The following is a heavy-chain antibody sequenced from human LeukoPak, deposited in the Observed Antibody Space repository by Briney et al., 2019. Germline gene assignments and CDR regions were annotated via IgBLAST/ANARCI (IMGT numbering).Heavy chain of an antibody. V-gene: IGHV3-23*01. CDR1: GFTFSSYA. CDR3: AKGLFAYSSSWYFSY. J-gene: IGHJ4*02. Sequence: PGGSLRLSCAASGFTFSSYAMSWVRQAPGKGLEWVSAINGSGGSTYYADSVKGRFTISRDNSKNTLYLQMNSLRAEDTAVYYCAKGLFAYSSSWYFSYWGQGTLVTVSS. D-gene: IGHD6-13*01. CDR2: INGSGGST.